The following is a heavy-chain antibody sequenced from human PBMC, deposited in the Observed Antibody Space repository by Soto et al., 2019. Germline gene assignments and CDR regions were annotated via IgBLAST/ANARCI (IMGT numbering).Heavy chain of an antibody. D-gene: IGHD2-15*01. Sequence: GGSRRLSCAASGFTFSSNAMSGGRQAPGKGLGWVSAISGSGGSTYYADSVKGRFTISRDNSKNTLYLQMNSLRAEDTAVYYCSKDRVVVAATGFDPCGQGTLVTVSS. CDR3: SKDRVVVAATGFDP. V-gene: IGHV3-23*01. CDR2: ISGSGGST. J-gene: IGHJ5*02. CDR1: GFTFSSNA.